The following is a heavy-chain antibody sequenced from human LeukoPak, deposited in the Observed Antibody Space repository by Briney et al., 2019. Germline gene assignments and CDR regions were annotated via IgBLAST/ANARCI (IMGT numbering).Heavy chain of an antibody. CDR3: ARVGKSQARRYCSSTSCYTYWFDP. J-gene: IGHJ5*02. CDR1: GYTFTSYD. CDR2: MNPNSGNT. D-gene: IGHD2-2*02. V-gene: IGHV1-8*01. Sequence: GASVKVSCKASGYTFTSYDINWVRQATGQGLEWMGWMNPNSGNTGYAQKFQGRVTMARNTSISTAYMELSSLRSEDTAVYYCARVGKSQARRYCSSTSCYTYWFDPWGQGTLVTVSS.